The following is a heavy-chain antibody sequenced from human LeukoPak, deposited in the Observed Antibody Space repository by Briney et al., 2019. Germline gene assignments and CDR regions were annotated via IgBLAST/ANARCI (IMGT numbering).Heavy chain of an antibody. V-gene: IGHV3-7*01. D-gene: IGHD3-9*01. CDR1: GFAFSNCW. J-gene: IGHJ4*02. CDR2: KKYDGSGE. Sequence: GGSLRLSCAASGFAFSNCWMSWVRQAPGKGLEWVANKKYDGSGEYFADSVKGRFTISRDNAKYSLSLQLNSLRVEDTAVYYCARGHYDVLAASYKWTPDYWGQGTLVTVSS. CDR3: ARGHYDVLAASYKWTPDY.